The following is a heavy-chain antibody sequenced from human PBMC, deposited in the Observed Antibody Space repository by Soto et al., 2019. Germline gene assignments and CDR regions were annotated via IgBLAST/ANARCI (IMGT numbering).Heavy chain of an antibody. D-gene: IGHD4-17*01. Sequence: GGSLRLSCAASGFTFSNYAMSWVRQAPGKGLEWVSTISGSGDSTYFADSVKGRFTISRDTSKTTLYLQVNSLRAEDTALYSCAKDLRWHDRVVMYDAFDIWGQGTMVTVSS. CDR2: ISGSGDST. CDR1: GFTFSNYA. J-gene: IGHJ3*02. CDR3: AKDLRWHDRVVMYDAFDI. V-gene: IGHV3-23*01.